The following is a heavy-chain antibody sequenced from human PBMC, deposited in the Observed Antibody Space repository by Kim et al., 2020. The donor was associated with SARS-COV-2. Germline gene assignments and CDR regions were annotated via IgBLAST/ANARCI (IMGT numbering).Heavy chain of an antibody. J-gene: IGHJ6*02. CDR3: ARVGIGSSGWYEIPYYGIDV. D-gene: IGHD6-19*01. CDR2: IYNSGST. V-gene: IGHV4-59*01. CDR1: GGSISSYY. Sequence: SETLSLTCTVSGGSISSYYWSWIRQPPGKGLEWIGYIYNSGSTNYNPSLKSRVTISVDTSKNQFSLKLSSVTAADTAVYYCARVGIGSSGWYEIPYYGIDVWGQGTTVTVSS.